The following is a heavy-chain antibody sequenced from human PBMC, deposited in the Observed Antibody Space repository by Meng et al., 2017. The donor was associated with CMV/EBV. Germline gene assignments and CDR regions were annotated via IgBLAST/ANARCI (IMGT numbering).Heavy chain of an antibody. D-gene: IGHD3-3*01. V-gene: IGHV1-18*01. CDR3: ARGGGTIFGVVTNNWFDP. CDR2: ISAYNGNT. Sequence: FSSYGSSWVRNDPGQGLEWMGWISAYNGNTNYAQKIKGRVTMTTDTSTSTAYMELRSLRSDDTAVYYCARGGGTIFGVVTNNWFDPWGQGTLVTVSS. CDR1: FSSYG. J-gene: IGHJ5*02.